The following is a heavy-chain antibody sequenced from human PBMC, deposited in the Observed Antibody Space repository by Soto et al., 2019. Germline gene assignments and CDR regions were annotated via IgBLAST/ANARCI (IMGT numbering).Heavy chain of an antibody. V-gene: IGHV1-2*04. CDR1: GYTFTGYY. CDR3: ATACRDGYNCLDY. Sequence: QVQLVQSGAEVKKPGASVKVSCKASGYTFTGYYIHWVRQAPGQGLEWMGWINPNSGGTNYAQKFQGWVTMTRDTSISTAYMERSRLTSDDTAVYYWATACRDGYNCLDYWGQGTLVTVSS. J-gene: IGHJ4*02. CDR2: INPNSGGT. D-gene: IGHD5-12*01.